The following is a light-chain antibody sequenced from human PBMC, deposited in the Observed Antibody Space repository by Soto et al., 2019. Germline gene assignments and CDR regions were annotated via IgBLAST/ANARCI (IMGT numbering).Light chain of an antibody. J-gene: IGLJ7*01. CDR1: SSNIGAGYD. CDR3: QSYDSRFLKV. CDR2: GNY. Sequence: QSVLTQPPSVSGAPGQRVTISCTGSSSNIGAGYDVHWYQQLPGTAPKLLIYGNYNRPSGVPDRFSASKSGTSASLAITGLQAEDEADYYCQSYDSRFLKVFGSGTQLTVL. V-gene: IGLV1-40*01.